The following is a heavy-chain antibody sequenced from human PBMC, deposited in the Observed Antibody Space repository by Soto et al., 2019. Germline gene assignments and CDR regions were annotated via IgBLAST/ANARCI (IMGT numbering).Heavy chain of an antibody. CDR3: AKGVNGLYYYYGMDV. Sequence: EVQLLESGGGLVQPGGSLRLSCAASGFTFSSYAMSWVRQAPGKGLEWVSAISGSGGSTYYADSVKGRFTISRDNSKNTLDLQMNSLRAEDTAVYYCAKGVNGLYYYYGMDVWGQGTTVTVSS. D-gene: IGHD2-8*01. V-gene: IGHV3-23*01. CDR1: GFTFSSYA. J-gene: IGHJ6*02. CDR2: ISGSGGST.